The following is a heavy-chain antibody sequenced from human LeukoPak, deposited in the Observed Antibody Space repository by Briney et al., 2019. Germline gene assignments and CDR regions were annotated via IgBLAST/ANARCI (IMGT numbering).Heavy chain of an antibody. Sequence: GGSLRLSCAASGFSLSTYWVTWVRQAPGTGLEWVAHINPGGTETYYVEPVKGRFTISRDNAKNLVYLQMNSLRAEDSAVYHCGRFGYVAGVDLWGQGTLVTVSS. CDR1: GFSLSTYW. D-gene: IGHD6-19*01. CDR3: GRFGYVAGVDL. CDR2: INPGGTET. J-gene: IGHJ4*02. V-gene: IGHV3-7*01.